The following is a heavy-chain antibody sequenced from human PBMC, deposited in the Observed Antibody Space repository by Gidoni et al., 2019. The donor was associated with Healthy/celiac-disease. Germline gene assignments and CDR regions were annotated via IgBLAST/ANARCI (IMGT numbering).Heavy chain of an antibody. CDR1: GGSFRGYY. CDR2: INHSGKT. V-gene: IGHV4-34*01. D-gene: IGHD5-18*01. CDR3: ARRGIGGYSYGYVAFDI. Sequence: QVQLQQWGAGLLKPSETLSLTCAVYGGSFRGYYWTWIRQPPGKGLEWIGEINHSGKTNYNPSLKSRVTISVDTSKNQFSLKLSSVTAADTAVYYCARRGIGGYSYGYVAFDIWGQGTMVTVSS. J-gene: IGHJ3*02.